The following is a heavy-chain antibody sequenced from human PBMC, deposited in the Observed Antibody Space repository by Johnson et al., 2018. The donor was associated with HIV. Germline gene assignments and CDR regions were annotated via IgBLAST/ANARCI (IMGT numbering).Heavy chain of an antibody. D-gene: IGHD2-8*01. Sequence: QVQLVESGGRVVQPGGSLRLSCAASGFTFSNYGMHWVRQTPGKGLEWVAFIRYDGSNKYYADSVKGRFTISRDNSQNKLYLQMNGLRAEDTAVYYCAKGTNGQSWAFDIWGQGTVVTVSS. CDR2: IRYDGSNK. V-gene: IGHV3-30*02. J-gene: IGHJ3*02. CDR3: AKGTNGQSWAFDI. CDR1: GFTFSNYG.